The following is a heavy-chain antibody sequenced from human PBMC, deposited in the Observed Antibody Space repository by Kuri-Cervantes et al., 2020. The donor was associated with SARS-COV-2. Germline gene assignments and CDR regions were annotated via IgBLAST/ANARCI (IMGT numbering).Heavy chain of an antibody. CDR2: INPNSGGT. J-gene: IGHJ3*02. CDR1: GYTFTGYY. V-gene: IGHV1-2*02. D-gene: IGHD4-23*01. Sequence: ASVKVSCKASGYTFTGYYMHWVRQAPGQGLEWMGWINPNSGGTNYAQKFQGRVTMTRDTSISTAYMELSRLRSDDTAVYYCASFGPVYGGNSGNAFDIWGQGTMVTVSS. CDR3: ASFGPVYGGNSGNAFDI.